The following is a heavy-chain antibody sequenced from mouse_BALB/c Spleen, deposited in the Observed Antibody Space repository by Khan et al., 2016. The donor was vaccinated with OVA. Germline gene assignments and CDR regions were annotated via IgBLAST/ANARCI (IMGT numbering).Heavy chain of an antibody. Sequence: QVQLKESGPGLVAPSQSLSITCTVSGFSLTSYGVHWVRQPPGTGLEWLGVIWAGGSTNYNSALMSRLSISKDISKSQVFVKMNSMQTDDTAMYYCARLEDIWGQGTTLTVSS. CDR3: ARLEDI. V-gene: IGHV2-9*02. CDR2: IWAGGST. J-gene: IGHJ2*01. D-gene: IGHD1-3*01. CDR1: GFSLTSYG.